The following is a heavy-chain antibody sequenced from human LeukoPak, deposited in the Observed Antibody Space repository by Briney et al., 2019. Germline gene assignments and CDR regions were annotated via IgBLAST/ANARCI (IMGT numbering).Heavy chain of an antibody. D-gene: IGHD3-10*01. Sequence: GGSLRLSCAASGFTVISYAMHWVRQAPGKGLEWVGRIKTKAEGETTDFAAPVKGRFTISRDDSKTTLYLHMNSLKTEDTAVYFCTKLWLGGFDIWGQGTMVTVSS. CDR1: GFTVISYA. CDR2: IKTKAEGETT. V-gene: IGHV3-15*01. CDR3: TKLWLGGFDI. J-gene: IGHJ3*02.